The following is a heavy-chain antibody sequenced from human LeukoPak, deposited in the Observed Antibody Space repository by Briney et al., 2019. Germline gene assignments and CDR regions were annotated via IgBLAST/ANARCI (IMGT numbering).Heavy chain of an antibody. CDR3: ARDGPSYYYDSSGYSDAFDI. Sequence: SETLSLTCTVSGGSISSYYWSWIRQPPGQGLEWIGYIYSGCTNYNHSLKSRVTISVDTSKNQFSLKLSSVTAADTAVYYCARDGPSYYYDSSGYSDAFDIWGQGTMVTVSS. CDR2: IYSGCT. D-gene: IGHD3-22*01. V-gene: IGHV4-59*01. CDR1: GGSISSYY. J-gene: IGHJ3*02.